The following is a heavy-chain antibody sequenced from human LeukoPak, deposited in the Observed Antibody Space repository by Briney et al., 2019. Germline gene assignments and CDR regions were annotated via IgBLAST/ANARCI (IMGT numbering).Heavy chain of an antibody. CDR2: FSGTGEIT. D-gene: IGHD6-6*01. J-gene: IGHJ4*02. V-gene: IGHV3-23*01. Sequence: PGGSLRLSCAASGFTFSSYSMSWVRQAPGKGLEWVSTFSGTGEITYYADSVKGRFTISRDNSKNTLYLQMTSLRAEDTARYYCAKHPRFVRYFDSWGQGTLVTVSS. CDR3: AKHPRFVRYFDS. CDR1: GFTFSSYS.